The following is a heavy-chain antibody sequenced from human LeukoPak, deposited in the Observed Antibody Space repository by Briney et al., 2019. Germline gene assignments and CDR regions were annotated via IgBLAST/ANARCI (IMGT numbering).Heavy chain of an antibody. CDR2: ISSSSSYT. V-gene: IGHV3-11*06. Sequence: GGSLRLSCAASGFTFSDYYMSWIRQAPGKGLEWVSYISSSSSYTNYADSVKGRFTISRDNAKNSLYPQMNSLRAEDTAVYYCARGHYKAVAGNGMDVWGKGTTVTVSS. CDR3: ARGHYKAVAGNGMDV. J-gene: IGHJ6*04. CDR1: GFTFSDYY. D-gene: IGHD6-19*01.